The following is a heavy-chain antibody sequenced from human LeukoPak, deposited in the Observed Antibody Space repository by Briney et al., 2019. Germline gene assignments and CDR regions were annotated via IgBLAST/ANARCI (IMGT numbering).Heavy chain of an antibody. V-gene: IGHV3-30*04. CDR1: GFTLSSNA. CDR2: ISYDGNNK. D-gene: IGHD6-19*01. J-gene: IGHJ4*02. Sequence: GGSLRLFCAASGFTLSSNAMHWDRQAPGKGLEWVALISYDGNNKYYADSVKGRFTISRDNSKNTLYLQMNSLRAEDTAVYYCARDRVGGSGWYYFDYWGQGTLVTVSS. CDR3: ARDRVGGSGWYYFDY.